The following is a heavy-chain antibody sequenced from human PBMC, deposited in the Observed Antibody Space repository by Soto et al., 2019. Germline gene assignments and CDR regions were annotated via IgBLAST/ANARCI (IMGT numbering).Heavy chain of an antibody. V-gene: IGHV1-8*02. CDR1: GYTFTSYD. CDR2: MNTNSGNT. CDR3: ARGITIFGVVPG. D-gene: IGHD3-3*01. J-gene: IGHJ4*02. Sequence: QVQLVQSGAEVKKPGASVKVSCKASGYTFTSYDINWVRQATGQGLEWMGWMNTNSGNTGYAQKFQGRVTMTRNTSITTAYMELSSLRCEDTAVYYCARGITIFGVVPGWGQGPLVTVSS.